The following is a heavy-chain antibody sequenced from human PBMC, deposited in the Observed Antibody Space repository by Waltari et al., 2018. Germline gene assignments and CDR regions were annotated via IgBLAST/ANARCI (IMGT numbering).Heavy chain of an antibody. Sequence: QVQLQESGPGLVKPSQTLSLTCTVSGGSISSGSYYWSWIRQPAGKGLEWIGYIYTSGSIHYKPSLKSRVTISGDTSKNQVSLKLSSVTAADTAVYYCARLHSIVGATPFPHVDYWGQGPLVTVSS. D-gene: IGHD1-26*01. CDR2: IYTSGSI. CDR3: ARLHSIVGATPFPHVDY. V-gene: IGHV4-61*09. J-gene: IGHJ4*02. CDR1: GGSISSGSYY.